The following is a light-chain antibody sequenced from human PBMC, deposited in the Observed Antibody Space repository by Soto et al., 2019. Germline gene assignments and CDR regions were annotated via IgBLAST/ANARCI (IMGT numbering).Light chain of an antibody. J-gene: IGKJ5*01. CDR1: QSISSW. CDR2: DAS. V-gene: IGKV1-5*01. Sequence: DIQMTQSPSTLSAAVGDRVTITCRASQSISSWLAWYQQKPGTAPKLLIYDASSLHDGVPSRFSGSGSGTEFTLTISSLHPDDFAAYYCQQYNSFSPITFGQGTRLEIK. CDR3: QQYNSFSPIT.